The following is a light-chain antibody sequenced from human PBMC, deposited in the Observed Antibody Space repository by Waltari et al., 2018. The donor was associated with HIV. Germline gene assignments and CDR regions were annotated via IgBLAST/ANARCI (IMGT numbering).Light chain of an antibody. Sequence: QSTLTQPASVSGSPGQSVTISCTGISSDIDVYKYFSWYQQNPGKAPKLLIYDVSNRPSGVSHRSSGSKSANTASLTISGLQAEDEADYYCSSYTTTSTLYVFGTGTKVTV. CDR1: SSDIDVYKY. J-gene: IGLJ1*01. V-gene: IGLV2-14*03. CDR3: SSYTTTSTLYV. CDR2: DVS.